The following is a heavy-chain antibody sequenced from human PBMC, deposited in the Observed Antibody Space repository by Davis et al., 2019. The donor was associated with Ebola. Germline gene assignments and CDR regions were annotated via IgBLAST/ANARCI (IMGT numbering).Heavy chain of an antibody. CDR1: GFTFNSYV. CDR2: ISDSGGRT. V-gene: IGHV3-23*01. J-gene: IGHJ4*02. Sequence: GESLKISCAASGFTFNSYVMSWVRQAPGKGLEWVSVISDSGGRTYYADSVKGRFTISRDNSKNTLYLQMNSLRAEDTAVYYCARRSGPDYWGQGTLVTVSS. CDR3: ARRSGPDY. D-gene: IGHD3-10*01.